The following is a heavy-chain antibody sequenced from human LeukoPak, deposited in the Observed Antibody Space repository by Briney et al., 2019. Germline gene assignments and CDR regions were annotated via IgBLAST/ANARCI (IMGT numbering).Heavy chain of an antibody. CDR3: ARGDSSGWYVPYYFDY. CDR2: ISWNSGSI. D-gene: IGHD6-19*01. CDR1: GFTFDDYA. V-gene: IGHV3-9*01. Sequence: GGSLRLSCAASGFTFDDYAMHWVRQAPGKGLEWVSGISWNSGSIGYADSVKGRFTISRDNAKNSLYLQMNSLRAEDTAVYYCARGDSSGWYVPYYFDYWGQGTLVTVSS. J-gene: IGHJ4*02.